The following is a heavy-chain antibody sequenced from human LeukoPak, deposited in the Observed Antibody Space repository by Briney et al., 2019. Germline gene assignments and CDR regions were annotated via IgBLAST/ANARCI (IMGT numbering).Heavy chain of an antibody. Sequence: PGGSLRLSCAASGFTFSSYAMSWVRQAPGKGLEWVAVISYDGSNKYYADSVKGRFTISRDNSKNTLYLQMNSLRAEDTAVYYCARGESYYGMDVWGQGTTVTVSS. V-gene: IGHV3-30-3*01. J-gene: IGHJ6*02. CDR1: GFTFSSYA. CDR3: ARGESYYGMDV. CDR2: ISYDGSNK.